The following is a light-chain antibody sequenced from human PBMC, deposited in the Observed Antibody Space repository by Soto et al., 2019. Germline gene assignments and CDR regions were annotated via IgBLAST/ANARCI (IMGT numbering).Light chain of an antibody. Sequence: DMPMTQSPTTLSASVGDRVTITCRASQNIRSWLAWYQQKPWKAPKVLIYDASTLESGVPSRFSGSGFGTEFTLTISSLQPDDFATYYCQHYNGYFGQGTKLEIK. J-gene: IGKJ2*01. CDR1: QNIRSW. V-gene: IGKV1-5*01. CDR3: QHYNGY. CDR2: DAS.